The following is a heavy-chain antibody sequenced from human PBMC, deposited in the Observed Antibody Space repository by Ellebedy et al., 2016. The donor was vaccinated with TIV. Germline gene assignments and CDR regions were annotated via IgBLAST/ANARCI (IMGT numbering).Heavy chain of an antibody. CDR3: ARHIHITMVRGVITNWFDP. CDR2: IYHSGIT. D-gene: IGHD3-10*01. Sequence: MPSETLSLTCAVSGDSVSGSNWWSWVRQPPGKGLEWIGEIYHSGITNYSPSLKSRVTISLDKSKNQFSLKLSSVTAADAAVYYCARHIHITMVRGVITNWFDPWGQGTLVTVSS. V-gene: IGHV4-4*02. J-gene: IGHJ5*02. CDR1: GDSVSGSNW.